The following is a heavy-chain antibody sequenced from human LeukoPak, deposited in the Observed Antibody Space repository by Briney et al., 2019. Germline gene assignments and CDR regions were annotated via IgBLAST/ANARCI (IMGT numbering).Heavy chain of an antibody. Sequence: ASVKVSCKASGYTFTSYGISWVRQAPGQGLEWMGWISAYNGNTNYAQKLQGRVTMTTDTSTSTAYMELRSLRSEDTAVYYCATDPNTMVRGVMGSDYWGQGTLVTVSS. D-gene: IGHD3-10*01. J-gene: IGHJ4*02. CDR2: ISAYNGNT. V-gene: IGHV1-18*01. CDR3: ATDPNTMVRGVMGSDY. CDR1: GYTFTSYG.